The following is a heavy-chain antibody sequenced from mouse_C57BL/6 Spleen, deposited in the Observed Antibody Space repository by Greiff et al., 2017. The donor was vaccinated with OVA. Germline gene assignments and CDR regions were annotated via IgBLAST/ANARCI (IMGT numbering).Heavy chain of an antibody. D-gene: IGHD2-4*01. CDR3: GLYYEYDRNYAMDY. CDR2: IDPEDGET. Sequence: EVKLVESGAELVKPGASVKLSCTASGFNIKDYYMHWVKQRTEQGLEWIGRIDPEDGETNYAPKFQGKATITADTSSNTAYLQLSSLTSEDTAVYYCGLYYEYDRNYAMDYWGQGTSVTVSS. V-gene: IGHV14-2*01. J-gene: IGHJ4*01. CDR1: GFNIKDYY.